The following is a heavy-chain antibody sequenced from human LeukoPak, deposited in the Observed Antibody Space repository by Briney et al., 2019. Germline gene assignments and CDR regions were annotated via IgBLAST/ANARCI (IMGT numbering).Heavy chain of an antibody. V-gene: IGHV1-2*02. CDR2: IVTQSGDT. Sequence: ASVKVSCKTSGYSFTDYWIHWVRQAPGQGLEWMGWIVTQSGDTNYAQKLQGRVTMTRDTSITTAYMELTSLRSDDTALYYHARGGPYHGFDYWGQGTLVTVSS. CDR1: GYSFTDYW. D-gene: IGHD1-26*01. CDR3: ARGGPYHGFDY. J-gene: IGHJ4*02.